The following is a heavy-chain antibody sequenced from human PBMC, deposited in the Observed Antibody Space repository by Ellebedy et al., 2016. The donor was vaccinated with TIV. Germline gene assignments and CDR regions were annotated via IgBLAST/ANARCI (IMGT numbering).Heavy chain of an antibody. D-gene: IGHD1-26*01. CDR1: GFPLTGYF. CDR3: ARELGGTQYFDY. V-gene: IGHV1-2*02. Sequence: ASVTVSCKASGFPLTGYFVHWVRQPPGQGLEWIGWINANNGGTNFAEKFRGRVTLTRDTSISIAYMELTSLRSDDTAVYYCARELGGTQYFDYWGQGTVVTVSS. J-gene: IGHJ4*02. CDR2: INANNGGT.